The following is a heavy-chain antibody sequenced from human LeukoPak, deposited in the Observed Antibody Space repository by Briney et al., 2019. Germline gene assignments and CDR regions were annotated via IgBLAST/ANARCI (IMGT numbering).Heavy chain of an antibody. D-gene: IGHD3-10*01. V-gene: IGHV3-9*01. J-gene: IGHJ3*02. Sequence: GGSLRLSCAASGCTFDDYAIHWVRQAPGKGLEWVSGIRWNGGNIGYADSVKGRFTISRDNAKNSLYLQMSSLRVEDTAFYYCAKDSYGGSGSYYLYSFDMWGQGTMVTVYS. CDR3: AKDSYGGSGSYYLYSFDM. CDR1: GCTFDDYA. CDR2: IRWNGGNI.